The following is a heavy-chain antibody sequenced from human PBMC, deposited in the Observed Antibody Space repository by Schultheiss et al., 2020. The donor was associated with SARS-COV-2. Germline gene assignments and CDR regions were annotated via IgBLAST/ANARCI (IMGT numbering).Heavy chain of an antibody. Sequence: ASVKVSRKASGYTFTSYGISWVRQAPGQGLEWMGWISAYNGNTNYAQKLQGRVTMTTDTSTSTAYMELRSLRSDDTAVYYCARVRIVVVPAAIGVKINWFDPWGQGTLVTVSS. CDR1: GYTFTSYG. CDR2: ISAYNGNT. V-gene: IGHV1-18*01. J-gene: IGHJ5*02. D-gene: IGHD2-2*01. CDR3: ARVRIVVVPAAIGVKINWFDP.